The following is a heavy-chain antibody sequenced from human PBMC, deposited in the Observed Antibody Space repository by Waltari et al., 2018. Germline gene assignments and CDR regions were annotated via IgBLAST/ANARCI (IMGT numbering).Heavy chain of an antibody. V-gene: IGHV3-23*03. J-gene: IGHJ3*02. CDR2: IYSGGSST. CDR1: GFTFSSYA. CDR3: AKDWNFHAFDI. Sequence: EVQLLESGGGLVQPGGSLRLSCAASGFTFSSYAMSWVRQAPGKGLEWVSVIYSGGSSTYYADSVKCRFTISRDNSKNTLYLQMNSLRAEDTAVYYCAKDWNFHAFDIWGQGTMVTVSS. D-gene: IGHD1-7*01.